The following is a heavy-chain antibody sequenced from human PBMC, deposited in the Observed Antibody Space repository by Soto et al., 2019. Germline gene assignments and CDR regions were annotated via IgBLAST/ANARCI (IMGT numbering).Heavy chain of an antibody. Sequence: GGSLRLSCAASGFTFSSYAMSWVRQAPGKGLEWVSAISGSGGSTYYADSVKGRFTISRDNSKNTLYLQMNSLRAEDTAVYYCAKGGLWFGELFRWGAFDIWGQGTMVTV. J-gene: IGHJ3*02. V-gene: IGHV3-23*01. CDR1: GFTFSSYA. CDR2: ISGSGGST. CDR3: AKGGLWFGELFRWGAFDI. D-gene: IGHD3-10*01.